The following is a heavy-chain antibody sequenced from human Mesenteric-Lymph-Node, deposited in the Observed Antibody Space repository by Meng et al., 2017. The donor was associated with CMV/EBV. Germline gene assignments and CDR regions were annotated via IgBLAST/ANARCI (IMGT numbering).Heavy chain of an antibody. CDR1: GGSISSYY. CDR3: ATGGGAGCSSTSCYLPNFDY. Sequence: SETLSLTCTVSGGSISSYYWSWIRQSPGKGLEWIGYIYYSGSTNYNPSLKSRVTISVDTSKNQFSLKLSSVTAADTAVYYCATGGGAGCSSTSCYLPNFDYWGQGTLVTVSS. J-gene: IGHJ4*02. CDR2: IYYSGST. V-gene: IGHV4-59*01. D-gene: IGHD2-2*01.